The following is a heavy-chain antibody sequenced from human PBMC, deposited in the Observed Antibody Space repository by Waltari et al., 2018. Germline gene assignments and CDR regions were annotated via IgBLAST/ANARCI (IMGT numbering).Heavy chain of an antibody. V-gene: IGHV5-51*03. J-gene: IGHJ6*03. CDR3: ARRGVVPAAYGYYYYMDV. D-gene: IGHD2-2*01. CDR2: IYPGDSDT. CDR1: GYSFTSYW. Sequence: EVQLVQSGAEVKKPGESLKISCKGSGYSFTSYWIGWVRQMPGKGLEWMGIIYPGDSDTGYSPSFQGQVTISADKSISTAYLQWSSLKASDTAMYYCARRGVVPAAYGYYYYMDVWGKGTTVTVSS.